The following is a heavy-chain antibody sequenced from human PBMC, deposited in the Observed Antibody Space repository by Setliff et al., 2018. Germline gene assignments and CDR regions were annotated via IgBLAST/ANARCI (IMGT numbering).Heavy chain of an antibody. Sequence: PSETLSLTCAVYGGSFSGYYWSWIRQPPGKGLEWIGEINHSGSTNYNPSLKSRVTISVDTSKNQFSLKLSSVTAADTAVYYCASRDYDSSGYYGGSDYWGQGTLVT. CDR3: ASRDYDSSGYYGGSDY. CDR1: GGSFSGYY. D-gene: IGHD3-22*01. J-gene: IGHJ4*02. V-gene: IGHV4-34*01. CDR2: INHSGST.